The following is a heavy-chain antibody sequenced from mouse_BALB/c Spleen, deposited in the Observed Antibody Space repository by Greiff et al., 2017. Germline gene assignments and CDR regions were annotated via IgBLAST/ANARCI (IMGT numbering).Heavy chain of an antibody. V-gene: IGHV5-6-4*01. CDR2: ISSGGSYT. J-gene: IGHJ3*01. CDR3: TRDGYDYPFAY. CDR1: GFTFSSYT. D-gene: IGHD2-4*01. Sequence: VQLKESGGGLVKPGGSLKLSCAASGFTFSSYTMSWVRQTPEKRLEWVATISSGGSYTYYPDSVKGRFTISRDNAKNTLYLQMSSLKSEDTAMYYCTRDGYDYPFAYWGQGTLVTVSA.